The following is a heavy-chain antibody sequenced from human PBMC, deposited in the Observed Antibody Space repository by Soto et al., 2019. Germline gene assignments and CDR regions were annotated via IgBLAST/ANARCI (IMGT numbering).Heavy chain of an antibody. CDR2: IHYSGST. CDR1: DGSVNIGTYY. Sequence: SETLSLTCTVPDGSVNIGTYYWSWIRQPPGKGLEWIGFIHYSGSTNYNPSLKSRVTISVDTSKNQFSLKLNSMTAADTAVYYCARHNYGSGSTYFDYWGQGTLVTVSS. D-gene: IGHD3-10*01. J-gene: IGHJ4*02. V-gene: IGHV4-61*01. CDR3: ARHNYGSGSTYFDY.